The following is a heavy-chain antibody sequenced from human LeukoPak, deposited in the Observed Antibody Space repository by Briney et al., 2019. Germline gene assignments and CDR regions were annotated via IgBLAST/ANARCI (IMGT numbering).Heavy chain of an antibody. J-gene: IGHJ4*02. D-gene: IGHD3-22*01. V-gene: IGHV1-69*01. CDR3: ATGKDRSGYYYSLDY. CDR2: IIPIFGP. Sequence: SVKVSCKASGGTFSTFPISWVRQAPGQGLEWIGGIIPIFGPNYAQKFQGKATISADLATATAYMELSSLTSEDTSVYYCATGKDRSGYYYSLDYWGQGTLVAVSS. CDR1: GGTFSTFP.